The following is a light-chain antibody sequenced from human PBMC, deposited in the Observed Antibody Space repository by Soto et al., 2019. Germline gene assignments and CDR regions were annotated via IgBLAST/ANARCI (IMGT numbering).Light chain of an antibody. Sequence: QSVLTQPPSLSGTPGQRVTISCSGSTSNIAGNTVHWYQHLPETAPKLLIYIDDQRPSGVPDRFSGSKSGTSASLAISGLQSEDEADYYCSSYTSSSTLVFGGGTKLTVL. V-gene: IGLV1-44*01. CDR3: SSYTSSSTLV. CDR1: TSNIAGNT. CDR2: IDD. J-gene: IGLJ2*01.